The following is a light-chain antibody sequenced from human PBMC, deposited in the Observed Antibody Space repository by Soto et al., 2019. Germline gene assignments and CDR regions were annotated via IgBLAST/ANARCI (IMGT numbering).Light chain of an antibody. J-gene: IGKJ5*01. CDR1: QSVSTN. CDR3: QQDGSSHFT. V-gene: IGKV3-20*01. CDR2: GAS. Sequence: EIVMTQSPATLSVSPGERATLSCRASQSVSTNLAWDQQRAGQAPRFLMCGASARATGMPDRFSGSGSGTDFSLTISRLEPEDFAVYCCQQDGSSHFTFGQGTRLEIK.